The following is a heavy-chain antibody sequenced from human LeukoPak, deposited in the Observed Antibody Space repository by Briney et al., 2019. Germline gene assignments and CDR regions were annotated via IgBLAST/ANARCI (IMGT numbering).Heavy chain of an antibody. CDR1: GGSFSGYY. D-gene: IGHD2-2*02. Sequence: PSETLSLTCAVYGGSFSGYYWSWIRQPPGKGLEWIGEINHSGSTNYNPSLKSRVTISVDTSKNRFSLKLSSVTAADTAVYYCASQRKCSSTSCYKRFDYWGQGTLVTVSS. CDR2: INHSGST. CDR3: ASQRKCSSTSCYKRFDY. V-gene: IGHV4-34*01. J-gene: IGHJ4*02.